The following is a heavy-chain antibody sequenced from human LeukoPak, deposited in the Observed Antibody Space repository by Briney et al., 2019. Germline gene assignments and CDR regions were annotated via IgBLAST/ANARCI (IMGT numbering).Heavy chain of an antibody. CDR2: IYTSGST. CDR1: GGSISSGSYY. D-gene: IGHD1-26*01. J-gene: IGHJ5*02. Sequence: PSETLSLTCTVSGGSISSGSYYWSWIRQPAGKGLEWIGRIYTSGSTNYNPSLKSRVTISVDTSKNQFSLKLSSVTAADTAVYYCARTYSGSYWFDPWGQGTLVTVSS. V-gene: IGHV4-61*02. CDR3: ARTYSGSYWFDP.